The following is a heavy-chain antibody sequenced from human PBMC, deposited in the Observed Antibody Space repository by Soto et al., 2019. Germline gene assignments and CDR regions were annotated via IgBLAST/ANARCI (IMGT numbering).Heavy chain of an antibody. CDR2: IYYSGKT. Sequence: QLQLHESGPGLVKPSETLSLTCSLSGASITSTTYFWAWIRQPPGKGLEWVVSIYYSGKTHYNPSLKSRATISVARSRNQFSLQVSSVTAADTAVYYCAKNLPRTGRFDYWGQGTVVTVSS. CDR1: GASITSTTYF. V-gene: IGHV4-39*01. J-gene: IGHJ4*02. CDR3: AKNLPRTGRFDY.